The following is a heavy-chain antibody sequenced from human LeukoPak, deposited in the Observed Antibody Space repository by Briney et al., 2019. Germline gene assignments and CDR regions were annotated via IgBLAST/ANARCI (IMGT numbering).Heavy chain of an antibody. V-gene: IGHV1-2*02. CDR2: INPNSGDT. CDR3: ARDTAMDDILTAYDDFDS. Sequence: RASVKVSCKASGYTFTSYYIHWVRQAPGQGLEWMGWINPNSGDTNYAQNLQGRVTMTRDTSITTAYMELSRLRSDDTAVYFCARDTAMDDILTAYDDFDSWGQGTLVTVSS. J-gene: IGHJ4*02. CDR1: GYTFTSYY. D-gene: IGHD3-9*01.